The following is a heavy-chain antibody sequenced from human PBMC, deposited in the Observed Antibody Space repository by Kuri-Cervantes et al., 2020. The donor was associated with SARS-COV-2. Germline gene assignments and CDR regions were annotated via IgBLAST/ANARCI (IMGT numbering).Heavy chain of an antibody. CDR2: ISGSGGST. D-gene: IGHD2-2*02. CDR1: GFTFSSYA. V-gene: IGHV3-23*01. J-gene: IGHJ5*02. CDR3: AKDLTFVVAAPAVIRATKALPIT. Sequence: GESLKISCAASGFTFSSYAMSWVRQAPGKGLEWVSAISGSGGSTYYADSVKGRFTISRDNSKNTLYLQMNSLRAEDMAVYYCAKDLTFVVAAPAVIRATKALPITWGQGTLVTVSS.